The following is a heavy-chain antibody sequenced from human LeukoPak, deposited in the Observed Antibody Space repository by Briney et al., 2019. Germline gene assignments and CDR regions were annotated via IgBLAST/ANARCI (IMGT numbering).Heavy chain of an antibody. Sequence: GGSLRLSCAASGFTFDDYGMNWARHAPGKGLEWVSGINWNGGSTGYADSVKGRFTISRDNAKNSLYLQMNSLRAEDTALYYCARGGVSSSWYSDAFDIWGQGTMVTVSS. CDR2: INWNGGST. CDR3: ARGGVSSSWYSDAFDI. J-gene: IGHJ3*02. V-gene: IGHV3-20*04. D-gene: IGHD6-13*01. CDR1: GFTFDDYG.